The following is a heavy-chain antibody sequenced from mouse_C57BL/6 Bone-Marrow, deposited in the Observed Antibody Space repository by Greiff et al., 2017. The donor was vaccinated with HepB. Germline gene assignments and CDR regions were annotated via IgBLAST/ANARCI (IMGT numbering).Heavy chain of an antibody. J-gene: IGHJ2*01. D-gene: IGHD1-1*01. V-gene: IGHV1-36*01. CDR2: VYPYNGGT. CDR1: GFTFTDYY. CDR3: ARGPITTVVEGYFDY. Sequence: VEPGPSVKISCKASGFTFTDYYMHWVKQSHGKSLEWIGLVYPYNGGTSYNQKFKGKATLTVDTSSSTAYMELNSLTSEDSAVYYCARGPITTVVEGYFDYWGQGTTLTVSS.